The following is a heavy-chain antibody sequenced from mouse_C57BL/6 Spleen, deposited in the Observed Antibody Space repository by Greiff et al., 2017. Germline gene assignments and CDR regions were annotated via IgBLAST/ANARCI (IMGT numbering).Heavy chain of an antibody. CDR3: AKPEFITSAMEY. V-gene: IGHV2-3*01. Sequence: VLLVESGPGLVAPSQSLSITCTVSGFSLTSYGVSWVRQPPGKGLEWLGVIWGDGRTNSHSALISRLSISKDNSKSQVFFILNSLQTDDTATYYCAKPEFITSAMEYRGQGTTVTVSS. J-gene: IGHJ4*01. D-gene: IGHD1-1*01. CDR1: GFSLTSYG. CDR2: IWGDGRT.